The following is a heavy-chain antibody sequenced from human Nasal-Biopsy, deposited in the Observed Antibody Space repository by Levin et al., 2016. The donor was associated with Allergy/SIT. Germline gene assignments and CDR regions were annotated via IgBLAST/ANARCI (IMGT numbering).Heavy chain of an antibody. CDR1: GYTFNIYG. CDR3: ARENSYGWFDP. D-gene: IGHD1/OR15-1a*01. V-gene: IGHV1-18*04. Sequence: ASVKVSCKASGYTFNIYGITWVRQAPGQGLEWVAYISPNNGDTTYAQKFKGRVTLTTDASTSTAYMELRNLRSDDTAVFYCARENSYGWFDPWGQGTLVSVSS. CDR2: ISPNNGDT. J-gene: IGHJ5*02.